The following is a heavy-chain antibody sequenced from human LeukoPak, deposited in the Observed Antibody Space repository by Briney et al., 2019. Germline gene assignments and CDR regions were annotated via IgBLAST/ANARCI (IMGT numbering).Heavy chain of an antibody. CDR1: GYTLTELS. CDR2: FPPEDGET. J-gene: IGHJ4*02. D-gene: IGHD1-26*01. CDR3: ARDAGGGSYRPRSVDY. V-gene: IGHV1-24*01. Sequence: EASVMLYCTVSGYTLTELSMHWVRQARGHGLEWVGAFPPEDGETIYAQKFQGRVTMTEDTSTDTAYMELSSLRSDDTAVYYCARDAGGGSYRPRSVDYWGQGTLVTVSS.